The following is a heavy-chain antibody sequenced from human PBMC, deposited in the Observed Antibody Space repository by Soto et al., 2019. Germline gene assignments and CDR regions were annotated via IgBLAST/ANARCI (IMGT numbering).Heavy chain of an antibody. CDR2: IYSGGST. CDR3: ARDLASKYGRYYYYYGMDV. CDR1: GFTVSSNY. V-gene: IGHV3-53*01. D-gene: IGHD4-4*01. Sequence: GGSLRLSCAASGFTVSSNYMSWVRQAPGKGLEWVSVIYSGGSTYYADSVKGRFTISRDNSKNTLYLQMNSLRAEDTAVYYCARDLASKYGRYYYYYGMDVWGQGTTVTVSS. J-gene: IGHJ6*02.